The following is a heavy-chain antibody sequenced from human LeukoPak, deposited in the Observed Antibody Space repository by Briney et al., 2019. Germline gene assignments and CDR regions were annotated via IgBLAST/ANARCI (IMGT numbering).Heavy chain of an antibody. D-gene: IGHD3-3*01. V-gene: IGHV3-23*01. CDR1: GFTFSSYA. CDR2: ISGSGGST. J-gene: IGHJ4*02. Sequence: PGGSLRLSCAASGFTFSSYAMSWVRQAPGKGLEWVSAISGSGGSTYYADSVKGRFTISRDNSKNTLYLQMNSLRAEDTAVYYCAKEYGGRTYYDFWSGYSYYFDYWGQGTLVTVSS. CDR3: AKEYGGRTYYDFWSGYSYYFDY.